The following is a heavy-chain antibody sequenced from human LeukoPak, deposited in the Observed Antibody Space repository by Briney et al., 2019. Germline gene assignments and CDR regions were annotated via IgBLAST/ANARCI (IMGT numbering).Heavy chain of an antibody. J-gene: IGHJ4*02. Sequence: GGSLRLSCVASGFTFSAYPMSWVRQAPGKGLEWVSAISGSADNTYYADSVKGRFTISRDTSKNTLYLQMNSLRAEDTALYYCARKRPNYFDYWGQGTLVTVSS. CDR3: ARKRPNYFDY. V-gene: IGHV3-23*01. CDR1: GFTFSAYP. CDR2: ISGSADNT.